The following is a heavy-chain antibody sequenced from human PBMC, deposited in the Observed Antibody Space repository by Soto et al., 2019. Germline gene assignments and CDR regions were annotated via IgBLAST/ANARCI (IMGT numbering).Heavy chain of an antibody. CDR3: PRDTSYGDYSFFEDPPRQNYCGMDV. CDR1: GGSISSGDYY. D-gene: IGHD4-17*01. Sequence: QVQLQESGPGLVKPSQTLSLTCTVSGGSISSGDYYWSWIRQPPGKGLEWIWYIYYSGSTYYNPSLKSRVTIPVDTATNQFSLKLSTVTAADTAVYYCPRDTSYGDYSFFEDPPRQNYCGMDVWVQGTTVTVSS. CDR2: IYYSGST. V-gene: IGHV4-30-4*01. J-gene: IGHJ6*02.